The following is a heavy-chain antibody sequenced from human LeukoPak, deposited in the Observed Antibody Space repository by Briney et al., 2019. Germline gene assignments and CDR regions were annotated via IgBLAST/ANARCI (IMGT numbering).Heavy chain of an antibody. CDR1: GFSFTSYW. Sequence: GESLKISCKGSGFSFTSYWIGWVRQMPGKGLEWMGIIYPGDSDTRCSPSFQGQVTISADKSISTAYLQWSSLKASDTAMYYCARVPPYYSSSWYYIDYWGQGTLVTVSS. V-gene: IGHV5-51*01. CDR3: ARVPPYYSSSWYYIDY. D-gene: IGHD6-13*01. J-gene: IGHJ4*02. CDR2: IYPGDSDT.